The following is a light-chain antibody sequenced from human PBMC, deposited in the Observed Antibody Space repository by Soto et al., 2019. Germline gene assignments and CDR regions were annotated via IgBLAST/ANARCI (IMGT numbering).Light chain of an antibody. CDR3: SSFAGSNNVL. J-gene: IGLJ3*02. V-gene: IGLV2-8*01. Sequence: QSALTQPPSASGSPGQSVTISCTGTNSDVGGYDFVSWYQQHPGKAPKLMIYEVNKRPSGVPDRFSGSKSGNTASLTVSGLQAEEEASYYCSSFAGSNNVLFGGGTKLTVL. CDR2: EVN. CDR1: NSDVGGYDF.